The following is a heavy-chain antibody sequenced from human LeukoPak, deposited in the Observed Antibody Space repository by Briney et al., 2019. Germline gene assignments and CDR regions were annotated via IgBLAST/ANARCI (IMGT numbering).Heavy chain of an antibody. J-gene: IGHJ5*02. Sequence: SETLCLTCTVSGGSMSSGGYYWSWIRQHPGKGLEWIGYIYYSGSTYYNPSLKSRVTISVDTSKNQFSLKLSSVTAADTAVYYCASTIRGYDYGGNWDWFDPWGQGTLVTVSS. D-gene: IGHD4-23*01. V-gene: IGHV4-31*03. CDR2: IYYSGST. CDR1: GGSMSSGGYY. CDR3: ASTIRGYDYGGNWDWFDP.